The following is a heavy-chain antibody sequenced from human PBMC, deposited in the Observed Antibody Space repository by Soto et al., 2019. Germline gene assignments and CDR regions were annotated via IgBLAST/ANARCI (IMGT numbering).Heavy chain of an antibody. Sequence: ASVKVSCKASGYSVSDYFIQWVRQAPGQGLEWVAWINPKTAATNYAKKFQGRVSLTWDTSFSTAYMELTRLRPDDTAVYYCARIKWGLDYYNGMDVWGQGTTVTVAS. J-gene: IGHJ6*02. CDR3: ARIKWGLDYYNGMDV. CDR2: INPKTAAT. V-gene: IGHV1-2*02. D-gene: IGHD1-26*01. CDR1: GYSVSDYF.